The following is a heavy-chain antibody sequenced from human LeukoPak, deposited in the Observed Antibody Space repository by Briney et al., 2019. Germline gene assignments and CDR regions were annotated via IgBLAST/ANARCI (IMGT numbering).Heavy chain of an antibody. V-gene: IGHV3-74*01. CDR3: AKAGYGDYSSNI. J-gene: IGHJ3*02. D-gene: IGHD4-17*01. Sequence: GGSLRLSCAASGFTFSSYWMHWVRQVPGKGLVWVARINPGGSSITYADSVKGRFTISRDNAKNTLYLQMNSLRAEDTAVYYCAKAGYGDYSSNIWGQGTMVTVSS. CDR2: INPGGSSI. CDR1: GFTFSSYW.